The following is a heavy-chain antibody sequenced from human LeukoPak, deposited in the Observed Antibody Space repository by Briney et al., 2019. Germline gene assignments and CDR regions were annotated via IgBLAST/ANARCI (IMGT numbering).Heavy chain of an antibody. D-gene: IGHD3-10*01. CDR2: IIPIFGSA. CDR3: ARADYGSGSRHFDY. V-gene: IGHV1-69*13. J-gene: IGHJ4*02. Sequence: SVKVSCKASGGTFSSYVISWVRQAPGQGLEWMGGIIPIFGSANYAQKLQGRVTITADESTSTAYMELNSLRSEDTAVYYCARADYGSGSRHFDYWGQGTLVTVSS. CDR1: GGTFSSYV.